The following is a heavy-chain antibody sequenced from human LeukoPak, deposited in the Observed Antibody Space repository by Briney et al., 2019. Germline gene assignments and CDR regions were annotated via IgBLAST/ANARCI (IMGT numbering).Heavy chain of an antibody. Sequence: GGSLRLSCAASGFTFSSYGMSWVRQAPGKGLEWVSAISGSGGSTYYADSVKGRFTISRDNSKNTLYLQMNSLRAENTAVYYCAKDYYDSSVYYFDYWGQGTLVTVSS. D-gene: IGHD3-22*01. CDR3: AKDYYDSSVYYFDY. J-gene: IGHJ4*02. V-gene: IGHV3-23*01. CDR1: GFTFSSYG. CDR2: ISGSGGST.